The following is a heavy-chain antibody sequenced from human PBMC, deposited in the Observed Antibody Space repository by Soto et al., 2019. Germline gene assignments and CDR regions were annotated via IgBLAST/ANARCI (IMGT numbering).Heavy chain of an antibody. J-gene: IGHJ4*02. CDR3: ARQRRDGYFGDY. Sequence: QAPGKGLEWVANIKQDGSEKHYVYSVKGRFTIFRDNPKNSLYLPMNSLRAEDTAVYYCARQRRDGYFGDYWGQGTLVTVSS. V-gene: IGHV3-7*01. D-gene: IGHD5-12*01. CDR2: IKQDGSEK.